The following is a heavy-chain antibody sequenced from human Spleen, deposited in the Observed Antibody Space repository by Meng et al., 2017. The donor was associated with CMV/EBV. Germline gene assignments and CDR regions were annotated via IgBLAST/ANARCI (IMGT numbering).Heavy chain of an antibody. J-gene: IGHJ6*02. Sequence: LSLTCAASGFTFSSYAMHWVRQAPGKGLEWVAVISYDGSNKYYADSVKGRFTISRDNAKNTLYLQMNSLRAEDTAVYYCARAWNMDVWGQGTTVTVSS. CDR1: GFTFSSYA. V-gene: IGHV3-30*04. CDR3: ARAWNMDV. CDR2: ISYDGSNK. D-gene: IGHD1-1*01.